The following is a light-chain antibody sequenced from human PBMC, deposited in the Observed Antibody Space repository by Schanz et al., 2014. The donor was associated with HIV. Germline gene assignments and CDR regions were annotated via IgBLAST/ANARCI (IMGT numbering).Light chain of an antibody. CDR1: QSVSSSY. J-gene: IGKJ3*01. V-gene: IGKV3D-20*02. Sequence: EIVLTQSPGTLSLSPGERATLSCRASQSVSSSYLAWYQQKPGQAPRLLIYGASIRATGIPDRFSGSGSGTGFTLTISSLEPEDFAVYYCQQRSNWLTFGPGTKVDIK. CDR2: GAS. CDR3: QQRSNWLT.